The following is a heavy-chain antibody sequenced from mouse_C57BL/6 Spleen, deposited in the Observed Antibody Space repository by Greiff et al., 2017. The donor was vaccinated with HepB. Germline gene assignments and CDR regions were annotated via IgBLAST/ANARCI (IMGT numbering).Heavy chain of an antibody. CDR3: ARGDDYDLGAMDY. Sequence: VQVVESGAELVKPGASVKISCKASGYAFSSYWMNWVKQRPGKGLEWIGQIYPGDGDTNYNGKFKGKATLTADKSSSTAYMQLSSLTSEDSAVYFCARGDDYDLGAMDYWGQGTSVTVSS. V-gene: IGHV1-80*01. CDR1: GYAFSSYW. CDR2: IYPGDGDT. J-gene: IGHJ4*01. D-gene: IGHD2-4*01.